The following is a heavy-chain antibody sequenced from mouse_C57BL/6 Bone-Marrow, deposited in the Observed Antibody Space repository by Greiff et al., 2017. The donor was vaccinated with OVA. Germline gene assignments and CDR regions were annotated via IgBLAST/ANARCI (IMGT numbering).Heavy chain of an antibody. V-gene: IGHV5-4*01. CDR3: AVEGYDYDGWYFDV. D-gene: IGHD2-4*01. Sequence: EVHLVESGGGLVKPGGSLKLSCAASGFTFSSYAMSWVRQTPEKRLEWVATISDGGSYTYYPDNVKGRFTISRDNAKNNLYLQMSHLKSEDTAMYYCAVEGYDYDGWYFDVWGTGTTVTVSS. CDR2: ISDGGSYT. J-gene: IGHJ1*03. CDR1: GFTFSSYA.